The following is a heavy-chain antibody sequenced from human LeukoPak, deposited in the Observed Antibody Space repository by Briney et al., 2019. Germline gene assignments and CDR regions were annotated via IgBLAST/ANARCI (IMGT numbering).Heavy chain of an antibody. CDR3: ARDRAVAAAGIYPFPDHDAFDI. J-gene: IGHJ3*02. D-gene: IGHD6-13*01. Sequence: QTGGSLRLSCAASGFTFSSYGMHWVRQAPGKGLEWVAVIWYDGSNKYYADSVKGRFTISRDNSKNTLYLQMNSLRAEDTAVYYCARDRAVAAAGIYPFPDHDAFDIWGQGTMVTISS. CDR1: GFTFSSYG. CDR2: IWYDGSNK. V-gene: IGHV3-33*01.